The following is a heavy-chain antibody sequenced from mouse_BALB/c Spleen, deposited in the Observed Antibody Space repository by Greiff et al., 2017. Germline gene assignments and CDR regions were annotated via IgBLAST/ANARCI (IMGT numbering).Heavy chain of an antibody. CDR3: ARGLRRWWFDV. J-gene: IGHJ1*01. CDR1: GFTFSSYA. D-gene: IGHD1-1*02. CDR2: ISSGGST. Sequence: EVHLVESGGGLVKPGGSLKLSCAASGFTFSSYAMSWVRQTPEKRLEWVASISSGGSTYYPDSVKGRFTISRDNARNILYLQMSSLRSEDTAMYYCARGLRRWWFDVWGAGTTVTVSS. V-gene: IGHV5-6-5*01.